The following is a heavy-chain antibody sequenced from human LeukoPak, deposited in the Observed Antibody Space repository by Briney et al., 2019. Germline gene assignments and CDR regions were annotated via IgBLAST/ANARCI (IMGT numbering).Heavy chain of an antibody. CDR1: GGPISRGGYS. Sequence: SQTLSLTCAVSGGPISRGGYSWTGIRQPPGKGLEWIGYIYHSGSTYYNPSLKSRVTISVDRSKNQFSLKLSSVTAADTAVYYCARVDTAMVLDYWGQGTLVTVSS. CDR2: IYHSGST. J-gene: IGHJ4*02. CDR3: ARVDTAMVLDY. D-gene: IGHD5-18*01. V-gene: IGHV4-30-2*01.